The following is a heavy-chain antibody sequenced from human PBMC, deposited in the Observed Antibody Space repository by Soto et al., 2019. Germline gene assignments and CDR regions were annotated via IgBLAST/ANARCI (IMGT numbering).Heavy chain of an antibody. CDR1: GYTFTSYG. V-gene: IGHV1-18*01. CDR3: ARDNMITFGGVIVITGEFDY. CDR2: ISAYNGNT. Sequence: ASVKVSCKASGYTFTSYGISWVRQAPGQGLEWMGWISAYNGNTNYAQKLQGRVTMTTDTSTSTAYMELRSLRSDDTAVYYCARDNMITFGGVIVITGEFDYWGQGTLVTVPQ. J-gene: IGHJ4*02. D-gene: IGHD3-16*02.